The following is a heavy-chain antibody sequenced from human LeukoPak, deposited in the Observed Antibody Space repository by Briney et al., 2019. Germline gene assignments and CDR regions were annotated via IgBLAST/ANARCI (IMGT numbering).Heavy chain of an antibody. Sequence: GASVKVSCKASGYTFTGYYMHWVRQAPGQGLEWIGWINPNSGGTNYAQKFQGRVSMTRDTSISTAYMELSRLRSDDTAVYYCARDQGGSGSYYKGFDPWGQGTLVTVSS. CDR2: INPNSGGT. D-gene: IGHD3-10*01. CDR3: ARDQGGSGSYYKGFDP. V-gene: IGHV1-2*02. J-gene: IGHJ5*02. CDR1: GYTFTGYY.